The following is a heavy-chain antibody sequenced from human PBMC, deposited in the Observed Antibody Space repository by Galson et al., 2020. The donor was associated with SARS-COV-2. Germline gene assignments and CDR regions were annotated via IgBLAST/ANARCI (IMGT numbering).Heavy chain of an antibody. CDR3: AKELGVFTGYYALDY. D-gene: IGHD3-9*01. J-gene: IGHJ4*02. Sequence: SLKISCAASGFSFDEYAMHWVRLVPGKGLEWVSGISWNSGTIAYADSVKGRFTISRDNARNSLFLQMNSLRAEDTALYYCAKELGVFTGYYALDYWGQGALVTVSS. CDR2: ISWNSGTI. CDR1: GFSFDEYA. V-gene: IGHV3-9*01.